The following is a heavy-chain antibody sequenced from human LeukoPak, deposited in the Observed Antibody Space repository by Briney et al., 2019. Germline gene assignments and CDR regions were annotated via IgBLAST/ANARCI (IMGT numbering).Heavy chain of an antibody. Sequence: GTSVKVSCKASGFTFTSSAVQWVRQARGQRLERIGWIVVGSGNTNYAQKFQERVTITRDMSTSTAYMELSSLRSEDTAVYYCAAATDLQYGDYYRFDYWGQGTLVTVSS. J-gene: IGHJ4*02. D-gene: IGHD4-17*01. CDR2: IVVGSGNT. V-gene: IGHV1-58*01. CDR1: GFTFTSSA. CDR3: AAATDLQYGDYYRFDY.